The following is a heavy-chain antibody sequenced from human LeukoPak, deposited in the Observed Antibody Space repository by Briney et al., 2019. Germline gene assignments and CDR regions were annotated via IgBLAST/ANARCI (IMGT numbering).Heavy chain of an antibody. CDR1: GGSFSDYY. J-gene: IGHJ4*02. D-gene: IGHD3-10*01. CDR3: ASITMVREGY. CDR2: INHSGST. Sequence: SETLSLTCAVYGGSFSDYYWSWIREPPGKGLEWIGEINHSGSTNYKPSLKSRVTISVDTSKNQFSLKLSSVTAADTAVYYCASITMVREGYWGQGTLVTVSS. V-gene: IGHV4-34*01.